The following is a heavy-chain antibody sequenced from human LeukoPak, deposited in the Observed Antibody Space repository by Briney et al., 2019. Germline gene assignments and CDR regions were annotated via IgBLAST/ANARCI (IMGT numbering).Heavy chain of an antibody. CDR1: SGSISTYY. CDR2: ISYSGNT. D-gene: IGHD3-16*02. CDR3: ARRRDYVWGSYRYAFDI. J-gene: IGHJ3*02. Sequence: SETLSLTCTVSSGSISTYYWSWIRQPPGKGLEWIGYISYSGNTNYNPSLKSRVTMSVDTSKNQFSLKLSSVTAADTAVYYCARRRDYVWGSYRYAFDIWGQGTMVTVSS. V-gene: IGHV4-59*01.